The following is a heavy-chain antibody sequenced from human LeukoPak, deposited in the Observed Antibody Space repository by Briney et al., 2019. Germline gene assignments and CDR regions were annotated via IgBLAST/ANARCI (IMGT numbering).Heavy chain of an antibody. Sequence: GGSLRLSCAASGFTFSSNGMHWVRQAPGKGLEWVAVVSFDGSNKYFEDSVKGRFSISRDNSRNTLYLQMNSLRAEDTAVYYCARAGRGWFGSMDVWGQGTTVTVSS. J-gene: IGHJ6*02. CDR2: VSFDGSNK. V-gene: IGHV3-33*01. CDR1: GFTFSSNG. CDR3: ARAGRGWFGSMDV. D-gene: IGHD3-10*01.